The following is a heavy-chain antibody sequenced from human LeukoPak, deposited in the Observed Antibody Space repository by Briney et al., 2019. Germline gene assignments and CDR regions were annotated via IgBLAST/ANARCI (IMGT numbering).Heavy chain of an antibody. CDR3: ARDGMTYGRHFDY. CDR1: GFTFSTFS. CDR2: ISSGSSYT. V-gene: IGHV3-21*01. J-gene: IGHJ4*02. Sequence: GGSLRLSCAVSGFTFSTFSMNWVRQAPGKGLEWVSSISSGSSYTYYADSVKGRFTISRDNAKNTLSLQMNSLRDEDTAVYYCARDGMTYGRHFDYWGQGALVTVSS. D-gene: IGHD3-10*01.